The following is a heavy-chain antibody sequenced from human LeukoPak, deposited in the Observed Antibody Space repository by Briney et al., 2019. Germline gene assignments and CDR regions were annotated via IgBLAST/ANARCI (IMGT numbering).Heavy chain of an antibody. CDR3: ARDYDYVPDF. J-gene: IGHJ4*02. Sequence: GASVKVSCKASGYTFTSYGISWVRQAPGQGLEWMGWIDASNCDTNYAQKVQGRVTITTDTSTTTAYMEVRSLRFDDTAVYYCARDYDYVPDFWGQGTLVTVSS. CDR2: IDASNCDT. V-gene: IGHV1-18*01. D-gene: IGHD3-16*01. CDR1: GYTFTSYG.